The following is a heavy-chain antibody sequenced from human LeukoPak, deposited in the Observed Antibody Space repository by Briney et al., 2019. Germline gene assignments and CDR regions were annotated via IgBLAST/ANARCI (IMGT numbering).Heavy chain of an antibody. D-gene: IGHD4-17*01. CDR3: ARDLRYTVTTLDV. Sequence: SETLSLTCTVSGGSIRSSYYYWGWIRQPPGKGLQWIGSIYDSGSTYYNPSLKSRVSISVDTSKNQFSLKLSSVTAADTAVYYCARDLRYTVTTLDVWGQGTTVTVSS. J-gene: IGHJ6*02. CDR1: GGSIRSSYYY. CDR2: IYDSGST. V-gene: IGHV4-39*07.